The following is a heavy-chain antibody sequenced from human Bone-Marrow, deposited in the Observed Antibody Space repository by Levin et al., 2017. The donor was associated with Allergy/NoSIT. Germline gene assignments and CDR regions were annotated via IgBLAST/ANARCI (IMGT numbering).Heavy chain of an antibody. D-gene: IGHD1-26*01. CDR3: ARASGTYDY. Sequence: SGGSLRLSCAASGFIFSTYGMHWVRQAPGKGLEWVAVIWPDGSNKYYADAVKGRFTISRDDSKNTLYLQMNSLRAEDTAIYYCARASGTYDYWGQGTLVTVSS. CDR1: GFIFSTYG. CDR2: IWPDGSNK. V-gene: IGHV3-33*01. J-gene: IGHJ4*02.